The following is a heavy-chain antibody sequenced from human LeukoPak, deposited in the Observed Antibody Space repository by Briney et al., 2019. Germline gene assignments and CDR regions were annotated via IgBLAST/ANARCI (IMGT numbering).Heavy chain of an antibody. Sequence: PGESLKISCKGSGYSFTSYWIGWVRQMPGKGLEWMGIIYPGDSDTRYSPSFQGQVTMSADKSISTAYLQWSSLKASDTAMYYCARGTHGGDIMATPYYFDYWGQGTLVTVSS. CDR3: ARGTHGGDIMATPYYFDY. D-gene: IGHD5-12*01. CDR2: IYPGDSDT. CDR1: GYSFTSYW. J-gene: IGHJ4*02. V-gene: IGHV5-51*01.